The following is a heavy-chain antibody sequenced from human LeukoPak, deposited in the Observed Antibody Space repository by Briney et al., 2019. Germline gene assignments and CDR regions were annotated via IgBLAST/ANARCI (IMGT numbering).Heavy chain of an antibody. D-gene: IGHD4-17*01. CDR2: IYYSGTT. CDR1: GGSISSSSYY. CDR3: ARSSYGADDAFDI. J-gene: IGHJ3*02. Sequence: SETLSHTCTVSGGSISSSSYYWGWIRQSPGKGLEWIGNIYYSGTTYYNPSLRSRVTISVDTSKNQFSPKLSSVTAADTAVYYCARSSYGADDAFDIWGQGTMVTVSS. V-gene: IGHV4-39*01.